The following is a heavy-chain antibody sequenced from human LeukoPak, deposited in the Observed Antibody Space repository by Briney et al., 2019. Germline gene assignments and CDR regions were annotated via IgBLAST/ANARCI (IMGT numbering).Heavy chain of an antibody. Sequence: PGGSLRLSCAASRFTFSTYAMSWVRQAPGKGLEWVSSISYDGYKTYYADSVKGRFTISRDNSKNTLYLQMNSLRAEDTAVYYCAKDRRGDYYHYMDVWGKGTTVTVSS. V-gene: IGHV3-23*01. CDR1: RFTFSTYA. D-gene: IGHD3-10*01. CDR2: ISYDGYKT. CDR3: AKDRRGDYYHYMDV. J-gene: IGHJ6*03.